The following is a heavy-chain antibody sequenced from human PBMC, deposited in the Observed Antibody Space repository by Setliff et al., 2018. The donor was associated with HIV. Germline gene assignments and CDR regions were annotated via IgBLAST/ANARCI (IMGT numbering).Heavy chain of an antibody. CDR3: ATDTSISWFYH. D-gene: IGHD1-1*01. CDR2: IYHSGGT. J-gene: IGHJ5*01. Sequence: PSETLSLTCRVSGYFINIGHYCGRLRQSPGKGLEWIGTIYHSGGTYYNPSLKSRVTISVDTSNNQFSLRMNSVTAADTAVYYCATDTSISWFYHWGQGTLVTVS. CDR1: GYFINIGHY. V-gene: IGHV4-38-2*02.